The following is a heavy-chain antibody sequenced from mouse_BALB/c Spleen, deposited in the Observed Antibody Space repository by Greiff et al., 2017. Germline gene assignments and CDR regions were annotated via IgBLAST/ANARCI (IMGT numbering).Heavy chain of an antibody. CDR1: GFTFSSYT. V-gene: IGHV5-6-4*01. J-gene: IGHJ4*01. D-gene: IGHD2-1*01. CDR2: ISSGGSYT. CDR3: TREDGGNYLYYYAMDY. Sequence: EVQRVESGGGLVKPGGSLKLSCAASGFTFSSYTMSWVRQTPEKRLEWVATISSGGSYTYYPDSVKGRFTISRDNAKNTLYLQMSSLKSEDTDMYYCTREDGGNYLYYYAMDYWGQGTSVTVSS.